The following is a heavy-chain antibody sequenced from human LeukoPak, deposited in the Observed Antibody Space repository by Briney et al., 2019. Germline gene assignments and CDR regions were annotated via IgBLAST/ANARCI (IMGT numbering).Heavy chain of an antibody. J-gene: IGHJ4*02. CDR3: ARDLHPGLDYYDSSGYGGDY. D-gene: IGHD3-22*01. V-gene: IGHV1-18*01. CDR2: ISASNGNT. Sequence: GASVKVSCKASGYTFTSYGISWVRQAPGQGLEWMGWISASNGNTNYAQKLQGRVTMTTDTSTSTAYMELRSLRSDDTAVYFCARDLHPGLDYYDSSGYGGDYWGQGTLVTVSS. CDR1: GYTFTSYG.